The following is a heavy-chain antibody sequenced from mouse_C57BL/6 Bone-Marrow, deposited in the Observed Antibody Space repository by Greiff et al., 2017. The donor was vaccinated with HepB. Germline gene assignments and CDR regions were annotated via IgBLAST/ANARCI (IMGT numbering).Heavy chain of an antibody. V-gene: IGHV14-4*01. Sequence: EVQGVESGAELVRPGASVKLSCTASGFNIKDDYMHWVKQRPEQGLEWIGWIDPENGDTEYASKFQGKATITADTSSNTAYLQLSSLTSEDTAVYYCAGSSPYYFDYWGQGTTLTVSS. J-gene: IGHJ2*01. CDR2: IDPENGDT. CDR1: GFNIKDDY. CDR3: AGSSPYYFDY. D-gene: IGHD1-1*01.